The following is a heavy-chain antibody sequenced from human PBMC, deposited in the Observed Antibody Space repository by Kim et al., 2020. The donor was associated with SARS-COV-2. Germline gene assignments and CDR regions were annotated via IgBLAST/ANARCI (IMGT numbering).Heavy chain of an antibody. D-gene: IGHD3-22*01. CDR2: IWYDGSNK. J-gene: IGHJ4*01. Sequence: GGSLRLSCAASGFTFSSYGMHWVRQAPGKGLEWVAVIWYDGSNKNYAESVKGRFTISRDNSKNTLYLQMDSLRVEDTALYYCARDPNPPYYYDSSGHNY. CDR1: GFTFSSYG. CDR3: ARDPNPPYYYDSSGHNY. V-gene: IGHV3-33*01.